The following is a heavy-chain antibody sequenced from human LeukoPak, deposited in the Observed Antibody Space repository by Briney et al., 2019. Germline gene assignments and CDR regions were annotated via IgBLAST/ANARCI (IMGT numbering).Heavy chain of an antibody. Sequence: GGSLRLSCAASGFTFSSYSMNWVRQAPGKGLEWVSSISSSSSYIYYADSVKGRFTISRDNSKNTLYLQMNSLRAEDTAVYYCAKYVAIAAAGAFDYWGQGTLVTVSS. V-gene: IGHV3-21*04. D-gene: IGHD6-13*01. J-gene: IGHJ4*02. CDR1: GFTFSSYS. CDR3: AKYVAIAAAGAFDY. CDR2: ISSSSSYI.